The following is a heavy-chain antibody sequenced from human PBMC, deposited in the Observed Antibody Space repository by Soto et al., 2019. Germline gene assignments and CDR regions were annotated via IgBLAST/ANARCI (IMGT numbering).Heavy chain of an antibody. CDR2: NNHSGST. D-gene: IGHD6-19*01. CDR1: GGSFSGYY. V-gene: IGHV4-34*01. CDR3: ARGNVKVAGKTSWFDP. Sequence: PSETLSLTCAVYGGSFSGYYWSWIRQPPGKGMEWIGENNHSGSTNYNPSLTSRVTISVDTSKNQFSLKLSSVTAADTAVYYCARGNVKVAGKTSWFDPWGQGTLVTVSS. J-gene: IGHJ5*02.